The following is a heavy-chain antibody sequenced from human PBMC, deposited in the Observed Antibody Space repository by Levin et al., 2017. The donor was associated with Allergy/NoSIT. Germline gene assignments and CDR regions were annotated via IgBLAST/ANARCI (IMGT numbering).Heavy chain of an antibody. V-gene: IGHV1-2*02. J-gene: IGHJ6*02. CDR1: GYTFTGYY. CDR3: AREERILEVVASTRYYYYTMDV. Sequence: GESLKISCKASGYTFTGYYIHWVRQAPGQGLEWMGWINPYSGDTNYAQKFQDRVTMTRDTSISTAYMDLSRLRSDDTAVYYCAREERILEVVASTRYYYYTMDVWGQGTTVTVSS. CDR2: INPYSGDT. D-gene: IGHD2-15*01.